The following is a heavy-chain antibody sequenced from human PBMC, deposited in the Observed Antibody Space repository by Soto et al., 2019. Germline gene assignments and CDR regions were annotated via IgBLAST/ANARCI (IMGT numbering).Heavy chain of an antibody. D-gene: IGHD2-21*01. CDR1: GFTFSEYY. V-gene: IGHV3-30*18. CDR2: ISYGGSQK. J-gene: IGHJ1*01. CDR3: SKEVIPGRVLDSSSPWGD. Sequence: SGESLRLSCTASGFTFSEYYSHWVRQPPGKGLEWVAVISYGGSQKYYACSMKGRSTSSRDDSKNSMYLHILSLKTDATAVYACSKEVIPGRVLDSSSPWGDWGRRTLVTASS.